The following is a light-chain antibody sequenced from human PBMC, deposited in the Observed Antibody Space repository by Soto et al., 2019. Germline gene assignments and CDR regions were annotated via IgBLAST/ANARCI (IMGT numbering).Light chain of an antibody. CDR3: SSYTASAPFYI. Sequence: QSVLNQHATMSGSPRQLITISCTGARTDVDGYDYVTWYQQHPGQAPKLMIYDVNNRPSGVSHRFSGSKSGDTASLTISGLQAEDDADYYCSSYTASAPFYIFGTGTKVTVL. V-gene: IGLV2-14*03. J-gene: IGLJ1*01. CDR1: RTDVDGYDY. CDR2: DVN.